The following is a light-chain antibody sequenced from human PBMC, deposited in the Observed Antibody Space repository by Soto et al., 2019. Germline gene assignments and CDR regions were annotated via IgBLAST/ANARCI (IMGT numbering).Light chain of an antibody. Sequence: DIQMTQSPSSLSASVGDRVTITCRASQDISNSLAWYQQKAGKVPKLLIYAASTLQSGVPSRFSGSGSGTDFTLTISSLQAEDVATYYCQKYNSAPWTFGQGTKVEIK. CDR1: QDISNS. J-gene: IGKJ1*01. V-gene: IGKV1-27*01. CDR2: AAS. CDR3: QKYNSAPWT.